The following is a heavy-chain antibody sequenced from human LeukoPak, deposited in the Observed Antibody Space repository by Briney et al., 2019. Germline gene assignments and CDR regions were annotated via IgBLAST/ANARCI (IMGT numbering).Heavy chain of an antibody. Sequence: SGGSLRLSCAASGFTFSSYAMSWVRQAPGKGLEWVSAISGSGGSTYYADSVKGRFTISRDNSKNTLYLQMNSLRAEDTAVYYCAKGGYSYGYVGAFDIWGQGTMVTVSS. CDR2: ISGSGGST. V-gene: IGHV3-23*01. J-gene: IGHJ3*02. CDR3: AKGGYSYGYVGAFDI. D-gene: IGHD5-18*01. CDR1: GFTFSSYA.